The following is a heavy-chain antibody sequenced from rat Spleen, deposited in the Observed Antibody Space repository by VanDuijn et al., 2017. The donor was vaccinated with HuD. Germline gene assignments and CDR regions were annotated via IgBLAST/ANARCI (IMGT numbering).Heavy chain of an antibody. CDR1: GFSLTSNS. CDR3: ARLGDH. V-gene: IGHV2-1*01. J-gene: IGHJ2*01. D-gene: IGHD5-1*01. CDR2: IWSGGST. Sequence: QVQLKESGPGLVQPSQTLSLTCTVSGFSLTSNSVSWVRQPPGKGLEWMGAIWSGGSTDYNSALKSRLSISRDTSKSQVFLKMNSVQAEDTAVYFCARLGDHWGQGLMVTVSS.